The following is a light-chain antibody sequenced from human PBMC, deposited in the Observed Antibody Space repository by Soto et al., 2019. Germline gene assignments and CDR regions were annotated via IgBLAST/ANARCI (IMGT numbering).Light chain of an antibody. CDR1: YSNIGSNA. CDR2: ANN. V-gene: IGLV1-44*01. J-gene: IGLJ2*01. Sequence: SALTQAPSTSGTPGQTVTISCSGVYSNIGSNAVAWYRQVPGSAPKLLIYANNQRPAGVPDRFSGSKSGASASLAISGLQSDDEADFYCAAWDASLNVVLFGGGTKLTVL. CDR3: AAWDASLNVVL.